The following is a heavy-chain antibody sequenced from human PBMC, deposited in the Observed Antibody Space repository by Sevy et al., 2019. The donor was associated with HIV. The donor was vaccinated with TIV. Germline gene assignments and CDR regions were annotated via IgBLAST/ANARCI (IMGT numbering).Heavy chain of an antibody. CDR3: ARYCISTSPHNWFDP. CDR2: IDYSGTT. Sequence: SETLSLTCTVSGGSISSGDYYWTWIRQSPGKGLEWIGYIDYSGTTYYNPSLKSRVTISVDTSKNQFSLRLSSGTAADTAVYYGARYCISTSPHNWFDPWGQGTLVTVSS. V-gene: IGHV4-30-4*01. CDR1: GGSISSGDYY. D-gene: IGHD2-2*01. J-gene: IGHJ5*02.